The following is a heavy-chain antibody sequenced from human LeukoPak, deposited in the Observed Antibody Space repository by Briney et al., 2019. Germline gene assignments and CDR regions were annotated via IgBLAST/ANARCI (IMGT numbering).Heavy chain of an antibody. Sequence: GGSLRLSCAASGFTFSSYWMNWVRQAPGKGLVWVSRISPTGSTTSYADSVKGRFTVSRDNAKNTLYLQVNNLRAEDTAVYYCARGPNSNWSGLDFWGQGTLLTVSS. CDR1: GFTFSSYW. CDR2: ISPTGSTT. D-gene: IGHD6-6*01. CDR3: ARGPNSNWSGLDF. J-gene: IGHJ4*02. V-gene: IGHV3-74*01.